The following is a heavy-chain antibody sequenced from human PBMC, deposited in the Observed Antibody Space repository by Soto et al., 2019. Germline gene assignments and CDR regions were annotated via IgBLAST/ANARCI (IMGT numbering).Heavy chain of an antibody. V-gene: IGHV3-48*03. CDR1: GFTFSSYE. CDR3: ARDHKGGYYYYGMDV. J-gene: IGHJ6*02. CDR2: ISSSGSTI. Sequence: GGSLRLSCAASGFTFSSYEMNWVRQAPGKGVEWVSYISSSGSTIYYADSVKGRFTISRDNAKNSLYLQMNSLRAEDTAVYYCARDHKGGYYYYGMDVWGQGTTVTVSS.